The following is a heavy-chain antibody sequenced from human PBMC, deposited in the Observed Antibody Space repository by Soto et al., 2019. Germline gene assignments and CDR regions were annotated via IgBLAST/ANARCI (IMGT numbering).Heavy chain of an antibody. CDR1: GYTFTGHY. CDR3: GRGRSGQIVVFY. V-gene: IGHV1-2*02. D-gene: IGHD5-12*01. J-gene: IGHJ4*02. Sequence: ASVKVSCKASGYTFTGHYIHWVRQAPEQGPEWMGEIGPESGATRYAQKFQGRVTMTGDMSITTVYMELNNLSPDDTAVYYCGRGRSGQIVVFYWGQGTPVTVSS. CDR2: IGPESGAT.